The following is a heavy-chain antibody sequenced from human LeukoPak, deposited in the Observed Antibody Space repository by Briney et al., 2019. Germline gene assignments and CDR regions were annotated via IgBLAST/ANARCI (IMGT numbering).Heavy chain of an antibody. CDR3: ASWPGAWYGEDS. CDR2: ISSSSSYI. J-gene: IGHJ4*02. D-gene: IGHD3-10*01. V-gene: IGHV3-21*04. Sequence: GGSLRLSCAASGFTFSSYSMNWVRQAPGKGLEWVSSISSSSSYIYYADSVKGRFTISRDTSKNTLYLQMNSLRAEDTALYYCASWPGAWYGEDSWGQGTLVTVSS. CDR1: GFTFSSYS.